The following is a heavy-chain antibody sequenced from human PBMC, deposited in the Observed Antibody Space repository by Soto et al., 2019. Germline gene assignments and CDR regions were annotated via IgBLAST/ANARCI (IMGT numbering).Heavy chain of an antibody. CDR3: TRDVARAFDI. CDR2: ISGSGGST. J-gene: IGHJ3*02. Sequence: GGSLRLSCAASGFTFSSSAMSWVRQAPGKGLEWVSAISGSGGSTYYADSVKGRFTISRDNSKNTLYLQMNSLKTEDTAVYYCTRDVARAFDIWGQGTMVTVSS. CDR1: GFTFSSSA. V-gene: IGHV3-23*01.